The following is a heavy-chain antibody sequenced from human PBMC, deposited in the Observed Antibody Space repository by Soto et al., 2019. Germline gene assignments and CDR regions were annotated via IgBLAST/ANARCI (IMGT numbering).Heavy chain of an antibody. CDR1: GFTFSSYA. D-gene: IGHD5-18*01. V-gene: IGHV3-33*08. CDR3: AGGYSYSPGYYFDY. J-gene: IGHJ4*02. Sequence: GGSLRLSCAASGFTFSSYAMHWVRQAPGKGLEWVAVIWYDGSNQYYADSVKGRFTISRDNSKNTLYLQMNTLRAEDTAVYYCAGGYSYSPGYYFDYWGQGALVTVSS. CDR2: IWYDGSNQ.